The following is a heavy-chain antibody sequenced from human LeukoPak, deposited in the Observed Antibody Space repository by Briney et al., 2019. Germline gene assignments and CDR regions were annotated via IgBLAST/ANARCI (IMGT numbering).Heavy chain of an antibody. Sequence: GGSLRLSCAASGFTFSIYWMSWVRQAPGKGLEWVANIKQDGSESYYVDSVKGRFTSSRDNAKNSLYLQMNSLRMEYTAVNYCARDKSVAAADTGSLFDCWGRGTVVMVSS. D-gene: IGHD6-13*01. CDR2: IKQDGSES. J-gene: IGHJ4*02. V-gene: IGHV3-7*01. CDR3: ARDKSVAAADTGSLFDC. CDR1: GFTFSIYW.